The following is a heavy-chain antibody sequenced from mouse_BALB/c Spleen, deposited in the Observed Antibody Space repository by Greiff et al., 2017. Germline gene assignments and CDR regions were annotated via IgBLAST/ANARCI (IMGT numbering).Heavy chain of an antibody. V-gene: IGHV1-54*01. Sequence: QVQLQQSGAELVRPGTSVKVSCKASGYAFTNYLIEWVKQRPGQGLEWIGVINPGSGGTNYNEKFKGKATLTADKSSSTAYMQLSSLTSDDSAVYFCARWLLRGEYYFDYWGQGTTLTVSA. J-gene: IGHJ2*01. CDR2: INPGSGGT. D-gene: IGHD2-3*01. CDR3: ARWLLRGEYYFDY. CDR1: GYAFTNYL.